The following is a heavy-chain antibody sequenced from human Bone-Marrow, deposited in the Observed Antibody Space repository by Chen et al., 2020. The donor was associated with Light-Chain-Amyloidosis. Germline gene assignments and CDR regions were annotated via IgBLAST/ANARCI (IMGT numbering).Heavy chain of an antibody. V-gene: IGHV3-23*04. D-gene: IGHD3-9*01. CDR3: AKDISYDDILPGYPADAFDI. CDR2: ISVSGGSR. CDR1: GFAFSSYA. Sequence: EVQLVESGGGLLQRGGSLRLSCAASGFAFSSYAMSWVRQAPGKGLEWVSTISVSGGSRYYVVSVKVRLTISRDNSKNALFLQMNSLRAEDTAVYYCAKDISYDDILPGYPADAFDIWGQGTMVTVSS. J-gene: IGHJ3*02.